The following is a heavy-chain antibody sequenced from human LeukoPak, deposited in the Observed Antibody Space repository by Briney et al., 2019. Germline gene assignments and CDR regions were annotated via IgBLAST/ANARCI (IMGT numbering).Heavy chain of an antibody. J-gene: IGHJ4*02. Sequence: PGGSLRLSCAPSGVSFSVSAMHWVRQASGKGLGWVYRIRSKANSYAPAYAASVKGRLTTPTDDSKNTAYLQMNSLKTQETTVYYCTSSSSWPPKFDYWGEGTLVTVSS. CDR2: IRSKANSYAP. CDR3: TSSSSWPPKFDY. V-gene: IGHV3-73*01. CDR1: GVSFSVSA. D-gene: IGHD6-13*01.